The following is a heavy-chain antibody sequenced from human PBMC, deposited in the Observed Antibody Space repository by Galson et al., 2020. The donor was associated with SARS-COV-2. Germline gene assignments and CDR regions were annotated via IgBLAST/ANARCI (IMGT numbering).Heavy chain of an antibody. D-gene: IGHD3-10*01. J-gene: IGHJ4*02. CDR2: IKQDGSEK. V-gene: IGHV3-7*01. Sequence: PGGSLRLSSAASGFMFSSSWMSWVRQRPGKGLEWVADIKQDGSEKYYVDSVKGRFTISRDNGENSLSLYMNSLTVEDTAIYYCASHKAPVFGFSGWGQGTLVTVSS. CDR3: ASHKAPVFGFSG. CDR1: GFMFSSSW.